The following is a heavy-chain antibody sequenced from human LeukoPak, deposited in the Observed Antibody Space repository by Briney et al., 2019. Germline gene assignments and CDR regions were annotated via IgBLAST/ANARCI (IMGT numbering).Heavy chain of an antibody. CDR3: ARRGTPRKYYFDY. V-gene: IGHV4-34*01. CDR1: GGSFSGYY. CDR2: INHSGST. Sequence: PSETLSLTCAVYGGSFSGYYWSWIRQPPGKGLEWIGEINHSGSTNYSPSLKSRVTISVDTSKNQFSLKLSSVTAADTAVYYCARRGTPRKYYFDYWGQGTLVTVST. J-gene: IGHJ4*02. D-gene: IGHD3-16*01.